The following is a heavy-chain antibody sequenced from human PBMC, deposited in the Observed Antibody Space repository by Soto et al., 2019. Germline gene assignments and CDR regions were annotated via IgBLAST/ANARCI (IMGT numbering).Heavy chain of an antibody. Sequence: PGGSLRLSCAASGFTFSNYAMSWVRQAPGKGLEWVSAISSSGDSPYYADSVKGRFTVSRDNSKNTLYLQMNSLRAEDTAVYYCARDENMITFGGVIVRFDCWGQGTLVTVSS. CDR1: GFTFSNYA. CDR2: ISSSGDSP. D-gene: IGHD3-16*02. CDR3: ARDENMITFGGVIVRFDC. V-gene: IGHV3-23*01. J-gene: IGHJ4*02.